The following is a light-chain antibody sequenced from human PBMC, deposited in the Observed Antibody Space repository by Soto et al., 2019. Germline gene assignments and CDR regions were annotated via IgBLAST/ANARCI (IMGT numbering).Light chain of an antibody. CDR3: QQYDSSPLT. Sequence: DIVLTQFPGTLSLSPGERATLSCRASRPISSNYLAWYQQKPGQAPRLLIYLTSRRATGIPDRFSGSGSGTDFTLTISRLEPEDFAVYYCQQYDSSPLTFGGGTKVEI. V-gene: IGKV3-20*01. J-gene: IGKJ4*01. CDR1: RPISSNY. CDR2: LTS.